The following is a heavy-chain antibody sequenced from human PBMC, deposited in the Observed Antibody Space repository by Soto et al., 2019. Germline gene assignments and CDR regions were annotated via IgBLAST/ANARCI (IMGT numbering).Heavy chain of an antibody. D-gene: IGHD6-13*01. V-gene: IGHV3-66*01. J-gene: IGHJ6*03. CDR2: IYSGGST. CDR3: ARGMYSSSPNLDYYYYYYMDV. CDR1: GFTVSSNY. Sequence: GGCLRLSCAASGFTVSSNYMSWVRQAPGKGLEWVSVIYSGGSTYYADSVKGRFTISRDNSKNPRYLQMNSLRAEDTAVYYCARGMYSSSPNLDYYYYYYMDVWGKGTTVTVSS.